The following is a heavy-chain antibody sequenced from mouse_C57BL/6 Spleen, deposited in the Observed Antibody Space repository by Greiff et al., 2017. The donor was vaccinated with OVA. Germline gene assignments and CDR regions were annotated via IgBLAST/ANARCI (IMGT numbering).Heavy chain of an antibody. D-gene: IGHD2-3*01. CDR2: IDPEPGGT. J-gene: IGHJ1*03. CDR3: TRRMLFDGYYGYFDV. V-gene: IGHV1-15*01. CDR1: GYTFTDYE. Sequence: QVQLQQSGAELVRPGASVTLSCKASGYTFTDYEMHWVKQTPVHGLEWIGAIDPEPGGTAYNQKFKGKAILTADKSSSTAYMELRSLTSEDSAVYYCTRRMLFDGYYGYFDVWGTGTTVTVSS.